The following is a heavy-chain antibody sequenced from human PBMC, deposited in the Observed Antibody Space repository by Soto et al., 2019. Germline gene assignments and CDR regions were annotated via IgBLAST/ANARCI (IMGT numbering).Heavy chain of an antibody. J-gene: IGHJ4*02. V-gene: IGHV3-21*01. D-gene: IGHD3-22*01. CDR1: GFTFSSYS. Sequence: GGSLRLSCAASGFTFSSYSMNWVRQAPGKGLEWVSSISSSSSYIYYADSVKGRFTISRDNAKNSLYLQMNSLRAEDTAVYYCARDRGYYDSSGYYYVGGGFDYWGQGTLVTVSS. CDR2: ISSSSSYI. CDR3: ARDRGYYDSSGYYYVGGGFDY.